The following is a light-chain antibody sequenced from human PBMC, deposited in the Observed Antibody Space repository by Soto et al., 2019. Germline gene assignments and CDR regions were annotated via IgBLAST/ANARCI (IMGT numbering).Light chain of an antibody. CDR3: QQFNIWPHMLS. J-gene: IGKJ4*01. CDR2: DAS. CDR1: QSVSHA. V-gene: IGKV3-11*01. Sequence: EVVLTQSPATLSLSPGDRATLSCRASQSVSHALAWYQQKPGQAPRLLIHDASSRATGIPARFSGSGSETDFTLTISSLEPEDFAVYYCQQFNIWPHMLSFGGGTKLE.